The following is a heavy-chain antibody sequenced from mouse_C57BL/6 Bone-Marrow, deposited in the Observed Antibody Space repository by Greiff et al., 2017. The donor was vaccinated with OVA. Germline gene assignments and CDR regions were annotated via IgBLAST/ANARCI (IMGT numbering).Heavy chain of an antibody. V-gene: IGHV5-17*01. J-gene: IGHJ4*01. D-gene: IGHD1-1*01. CDR2: ISSGSSTI. CDR3: ASPYGSSYNYYAMDY. Sequence: EVKLMESGGGLVKPGGSLTLSCAASGFTFSDYGMHWVRQAPETGLEWVAYISSGSSTIYYADTVKGRFTISRDNAKNTLFLQMTSLRSEDTAMYYCASPYGSSYNYYAMDYWGQGTSVTVSS. CDR1: GFTFSDYG.